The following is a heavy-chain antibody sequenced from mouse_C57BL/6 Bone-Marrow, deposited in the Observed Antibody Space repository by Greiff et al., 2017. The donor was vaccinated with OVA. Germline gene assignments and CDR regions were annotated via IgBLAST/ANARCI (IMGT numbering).Heavy chain of an antibody. CDR1: GYTFTNYW. D-gene: IGHD1-1*01. Sequence: QVHVKQSGAELVRPGTSVKMSCKASGYTFTNYWIGWAKQRPGHGLEWIGDIYPGGGYTNYNEKVKGKATLTADKSSSTAYMQFSSLTSEDSAIYYCARWGYYGSSDWYFDVWGTGTTVTVSS. V-gene: IGHV1-63*01. J-gene: IGHJ1*03. CDR3: ARWGYYGSSDWYFDV. CDR2: IYPGGGYT.